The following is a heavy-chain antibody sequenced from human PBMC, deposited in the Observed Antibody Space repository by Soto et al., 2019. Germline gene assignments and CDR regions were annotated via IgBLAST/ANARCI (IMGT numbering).Heavy chain of an antibody. D-gene: IGHD2-15*01. CDR3: AKDVGFQQIIVVFET. CDR2: IIPIFASS. Sequence: QVQLVQSGAEVKKPGSSVRVSCKASGGTFSNFGFSWVRQAPGQGLEWMGGIIPIFASSNYAQKFQGRLTITADESTSTAYKDLSRMISEDTAVYFCAKDVGFQQIIVVFETWCQGSLVTVST. J-gene: IGHJ5*02. CDR1: GGTFSNFG. V-gene: IGHV1-69*01.